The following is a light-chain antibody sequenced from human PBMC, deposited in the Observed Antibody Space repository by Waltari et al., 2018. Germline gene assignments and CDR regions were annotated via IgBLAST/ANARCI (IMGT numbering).Light chain of an antibody. CDR2: QDD. Sequence: SYELTQPASVSVSPGQTATIPCSGHELGHKYTSWFKQKPGPSPFLCMYQDDKRPSGIPCRFSGSSPENTATLTIIGTQPVDEADYYCQTWDTNTAVFGTGTTVNVL. CDR3: QTWDTNTAV. J-gene: IGLJ1*01. V-gene: IGLV3-1*01. CDR1: ELGHKY.